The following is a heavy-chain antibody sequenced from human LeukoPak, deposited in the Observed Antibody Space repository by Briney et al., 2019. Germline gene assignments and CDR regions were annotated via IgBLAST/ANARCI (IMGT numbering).Heavy chain of an antibody. Sequence: PGGSLRLSCAASGFTFDDYTMHWVRQAPGKGLEWVSLIRWDGVNTDYADSVKGRFTISRDNSKNYLYLQMNSLRTEDTALYYCAKDMGKLDDYFDHWGQGTLVTVSS. D-gene: IGHD6-13*01. J-gene: IGHJ4*02. CDR1: GFTFDDYT. CDR3: AKDMGKLDDYFDH. CDR2: IRWDGVNT. V-gene: IGHV3-43*01.